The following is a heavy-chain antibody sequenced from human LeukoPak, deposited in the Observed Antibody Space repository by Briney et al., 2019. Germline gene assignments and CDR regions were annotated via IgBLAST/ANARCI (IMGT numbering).Heavy chain of an antibody. Sequence: GGSLRLSCAASGFTFSSYSLNWVRQAPGKGLEWVSYISGSNSTIYYADSVKGRFTISRDNAKNSLYLQMNSLRDEDTAVYYCARDDRLRFDPWGQGTLVTVSS. CDR2: ISGSNSTI. CDR1: GFTFSSYS. V-gene: IGHV3-48*02. CDR3: ARDDRLRFDP. D-gene: IGHD3-9*01. J-gene: IGHJ5*02.